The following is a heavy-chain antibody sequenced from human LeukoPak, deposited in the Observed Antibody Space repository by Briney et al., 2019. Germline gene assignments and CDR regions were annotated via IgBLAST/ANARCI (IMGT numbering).Heavy chain of an antibody. D-gene: IGHD4-23*01. V-gene: IGHV1-69*02. J-gene: IGHJ4*02. Sequence: SVKVSCKASGGTFSSYTISWVRQAPGQGLEWMGRIIPILGIANYAQKFQGRVTITADKSTSTAYMELSSLRAEDTAVYYCATRGSYGGPNLDYWGQGTLVTVSS. CDR1: GGTFSSYT. CDR3: ATRGSYGGPNLDY. CDR2: IIPILGIA.